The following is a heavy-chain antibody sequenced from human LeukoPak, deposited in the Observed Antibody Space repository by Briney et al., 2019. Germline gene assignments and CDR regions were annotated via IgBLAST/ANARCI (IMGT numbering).Heavy chain of an antibody. V-gene: IGHV1-69*13. CDR3: ARLGITGTTNDY. CDR1: GGTFSSYA. J-gene: IGHJ4*02. CDR2: IIPIFGTA. Sequence: SVKVSCKASGGTFSSYAISWVRQAPGQGLEWMGGIIPIFGTANYAQKFQGRVTITADESTSTVYMELSSLRSEDTAVYYCARLGITGTTNDYWGQGTLVTVPS. D-gene: IGHD1-7*01.